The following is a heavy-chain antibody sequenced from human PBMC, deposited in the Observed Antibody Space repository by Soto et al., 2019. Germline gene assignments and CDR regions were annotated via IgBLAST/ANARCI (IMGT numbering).Heavy chain of an antibody. J-gene: IGHJ4*02. CDR1: GGSLSSGGYY. CDR2: IYYSGST. Sequence: PSETLSLTWTVSGGSLSSGGYYWSWIRQHPGKGLEWIGYIYYSGSTYYNPSLKSRVTISVDTSKNQFSLKLSSVTAADTAVYYCAREGYYGAAAVDYWGQGTLVTVSS. V-gene: IGHV4-31*02. D-gene: IGHD4-17*01. CDR3: AREGYYGAAAVDY.